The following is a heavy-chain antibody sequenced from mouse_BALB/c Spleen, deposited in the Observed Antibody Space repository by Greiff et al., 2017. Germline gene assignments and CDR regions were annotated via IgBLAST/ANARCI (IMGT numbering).Heavy chain of an antibody. Sequence: EVQGVESGGGLVKPGGSLKLSCAASGFTFSDYYMYWVRQTPEKRLEWVATISDGGSYTYYPDSVKGRFTISRDNAKNNLYLQMSSLKSEDTAMYYCAREGDDVDFDYWGQGTTLTVSS. D-gene: IGHD2-12*01. CDR2: ISDGGSYT. J-gene: IGHJ2*01. CDR3: AREGDDVDFDY. V-gene: IGHV5-4*02. CDR1: GFTFSDYY.